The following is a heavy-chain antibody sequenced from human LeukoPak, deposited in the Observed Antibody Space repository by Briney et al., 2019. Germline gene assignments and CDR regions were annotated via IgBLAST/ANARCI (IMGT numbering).Heavy chain of an antibody. CDR3: AKDLPVGTNYYYYGLDV. Sequence: GGSLRLSCAASGFTFSNYAMSWVRQAPGMGLEWVSAVSAAGGTTYYADSVKGRFTISRDNSKNTLYLEMNSLRADDTAIYYCAKDLPVGTNYYYYGLDVWGQGTTVTLSS. CDR1: GFTFSNYA. J-gene: IGHJ6*02. CDR2: VSAAGGTT. V-gene: IGHV3-23*01.